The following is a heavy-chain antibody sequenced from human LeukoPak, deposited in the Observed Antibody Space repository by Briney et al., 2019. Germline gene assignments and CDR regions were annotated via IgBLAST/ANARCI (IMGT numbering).Heavy chain of an antibody. Sequence: SETLSLTCTVSGYSISSGYYWGWIRQPPGKGLEWIGSIYHSGSTYYNPSLKNRVTISEDTSKNQFALELRSVTAADTAIYYCARGKYSSGWYLDFWGQGTLVTVSS. V-gene: IGHV4-38-2*02. CDR1: GYSISSGYY. CDR2: IYHSGST. CDR3: ARGKYSSGWYLDF. J-gene: IGHJ4*02. D-gene: IGHD6-19*01.